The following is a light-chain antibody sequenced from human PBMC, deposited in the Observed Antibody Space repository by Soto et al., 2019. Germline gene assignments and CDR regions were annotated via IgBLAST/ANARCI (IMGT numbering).Light chain of an antibody. CDR1: SGDVGGYNY. CDR3: SSYAGSNNLL. J-gene: IGLJ3*02. Sequence: QSALTQPPSASGSPGQSVTISCTGTSGDVGGYNYVSWYQQHPGKAPKFMIYEVTQRPSGVPDRFSGSKSGNTASLTVSGLQAEDEADYYCSSYAGSNNLLFGGGTQLTVL. V-gene: IGLV2-8*01. CDR2: EVT.